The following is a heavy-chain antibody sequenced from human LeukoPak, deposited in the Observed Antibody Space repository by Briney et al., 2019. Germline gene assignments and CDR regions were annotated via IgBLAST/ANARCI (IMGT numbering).Heavy chain of an antibody. CDR3: ARGGSSWYVPNDY. CDR1: GGSISSSSYY. CDR2: IYYSGST. Sequence: SETLSLTCTVSGGSISSSSYYWGWIRQPPGKGLEWIGSIYYSGSTYYNPSLKSRVTISVDTSKNQFSLKLSSVTAADTAVYYCARGGSSWYVPNDYWGQGTLVTVSS. D-gene: IGHD6-13*01. J-gene: IGHJ4*02. V-gene: IGHV4-39*07.